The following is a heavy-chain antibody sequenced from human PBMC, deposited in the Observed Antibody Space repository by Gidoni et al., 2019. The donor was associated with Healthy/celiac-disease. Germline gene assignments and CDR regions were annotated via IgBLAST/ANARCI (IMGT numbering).Heavy chain of an antibody. D-gene: IGHD1-26*01. CDR1: GSTLSSYG. J-gene: IGHJ5*02. CDR2: ISYDGSNK. V-gene: IGHV3-30*18. Sequence: QVQLVESGGGVVQPWRSLRLPCAAPGSTLSSYGMQWVRQAPCKGLEWVAVISYDGSNKYYADSVKGRFTISRDNSKNTLYLQMNSLRAEDTAVYYCAKDLLSHLISRRGFDPWGQGTLVTVSS. CDR3: AKDLLSHLISRRGFDP.